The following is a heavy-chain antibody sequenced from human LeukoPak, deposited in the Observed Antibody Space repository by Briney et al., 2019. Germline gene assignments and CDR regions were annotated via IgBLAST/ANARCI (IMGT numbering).Heavy chain of an antibody. CDR2: IYHSGST. Sequence: SETLSLTCAVSGYSISNGYYWGWIRQPPGKGLEWIGSIYHSGSTYYNPSLKSRVTISVDTSKNQFSLKLSSVTAADTAVYYCAGVEYCSSTSCFMEIDYWGQGTLVTVSS. V-gene: IGHV4-38-2*01. J-gene: IGHJ4*02. D-gene: IGHD2-2*01. CDR1: GYSISNGYY. CDR3: AGVEYCSSTSCFMEIDY.